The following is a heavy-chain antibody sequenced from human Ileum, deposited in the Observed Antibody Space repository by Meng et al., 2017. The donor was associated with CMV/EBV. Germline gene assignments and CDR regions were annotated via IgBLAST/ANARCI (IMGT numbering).Heavy chain of an antibody. V-gene: IGHV4-34*01. CDR1: GGSFSGEY. Sequence: CDVYGGSFSGEYCSWFRQSPGKGLEWIGEINHSESTNYNPSLKSRVTISVDSFKNQCSLRLNSVTAADTAVFHCARRVGSGKYYFDFWSQGSLVTVSS. CDR2: INHSEST. D-gene: IGHD3-10*01. CDR3: ARRVGSGKYYFDF. J-gene: IGHJ4*02.